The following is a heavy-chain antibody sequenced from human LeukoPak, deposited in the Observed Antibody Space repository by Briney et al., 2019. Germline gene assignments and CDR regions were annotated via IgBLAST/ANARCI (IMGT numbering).Heavy chain of an antibody. Sequence: ASVKVSCKVSGYTFTDYYMHWVQQAPGKGLEWMGLVGPEDGETIYAEKFQGRVTITADTSTDTAYMELSSLRSEDTAVYYCATGARVTIFGVVIPPFDYWGQGTLVTVSS. CDR3: ATGARVTIFGVVIPPFDY. J-gene: IGHJ4*02. CDR2: VGPEDGET. CDR1: GYTFTDYY. V-gene: IGHV1-69-2*01. D-gene: IGHD3-3*01.